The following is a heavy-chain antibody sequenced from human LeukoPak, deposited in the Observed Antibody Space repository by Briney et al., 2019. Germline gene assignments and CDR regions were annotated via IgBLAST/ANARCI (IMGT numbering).Heavy chain of an antibody. V-gene: IGHV1-69*13. CDR2: IIPIFGTA. J-gene: IGHJ6*02. CDR3: ARGRFSERLPNYYYYGVDV. CDR1: GGTFSSYA. Sequence: RASVKVSFKASGGTFSSYAISWVRQAPGQGLEWMGGIIPIFGTANYAQKFQGRVTITADESTSTAYMELSSLRSEDTAVYYCARGRFSERLPNYYYYGVDVWGQGTTVTVSS. D-gene: IGHD3-3*01.